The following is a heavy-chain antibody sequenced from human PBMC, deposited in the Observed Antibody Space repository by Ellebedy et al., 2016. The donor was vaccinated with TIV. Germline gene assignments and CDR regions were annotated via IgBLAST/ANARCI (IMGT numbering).Heavy chain of an antibody. J-gene: IGHJ4*02. CDR1: GGTFSSYA. Sequence: ASVKVSCKASGGTFSSYAISWVRQAPGQGLEWMGWISAYNGNTNYAQKLQGRVTMTTDTSTSTAYMELRSLRSDDTAVYYCARARGRDVDIVATQLDYWGQGTLVTVSS. CDR3: ARARGRDVDIVATQLDY. D-gene: IGHD5-12*01. CDR2: ISAYNGNT. V-gene: IGHV1-18*01.